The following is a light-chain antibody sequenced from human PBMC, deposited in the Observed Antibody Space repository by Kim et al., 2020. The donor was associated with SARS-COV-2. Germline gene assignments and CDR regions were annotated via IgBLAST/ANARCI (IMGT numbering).Light chain of an antibody. CDR3: QQYYSTPPS. CDR2: CAS. J-gene: IGKJ2*03. V-gene: IGKV4-1*01. Sequence: RATLNCKSSQTVLYNSNNKSYLAWYQQKPGQAPKLLIYCASIRESGVSDRFSGSGSETDFTLTISSLQAEDVAVYYCQQYYSTPPSFGQGTKLEI. CDR1: QTVLYNSNNKSY.